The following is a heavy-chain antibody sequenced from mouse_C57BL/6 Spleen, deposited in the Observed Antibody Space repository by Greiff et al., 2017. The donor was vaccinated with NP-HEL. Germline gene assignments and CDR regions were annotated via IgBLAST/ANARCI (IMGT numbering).Heavy chain of an antibody. V-gene: IGHV14-4*01. D-gene: IGHD2-1*01. CDR2: IDPENGDT. CDR3: TTGSYGNHVFDY. CDR1: GFNIKDDY. J-gene: IGHJ2*01. Sequence: EVQLQQSGAELVRPGASVKLSCTASGFNIKDDYMHWVKQRPEQGLEWIGWIDPENGDTEYASKFQGKATITADTSSNTAYLQLSSLTSEDTAVYYCTTGSYGNHVFDYWGQGTTLTVSS.